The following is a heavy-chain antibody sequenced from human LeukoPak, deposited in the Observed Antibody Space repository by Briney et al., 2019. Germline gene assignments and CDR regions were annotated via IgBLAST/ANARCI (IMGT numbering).Heavy chain of an antibody. V-gene: IGHV3-23*01. J-gene: IGHJ6*03. CDR2: IIGGAGST. D-gene: IGHD6-13*01. CDR1: GFSFSSHG. CDR3: AKDRVATERYYMDV. Sequence: GGSLRLSCAASGFSFSSHGMSWVRQAPGKGLEWVSGIIGGAGSTYYADSVKGRFTISGDNSKNTLFLQMNSLRAEDTAVYYCAKDRVATERYYMDVWGKGTTVTISS.